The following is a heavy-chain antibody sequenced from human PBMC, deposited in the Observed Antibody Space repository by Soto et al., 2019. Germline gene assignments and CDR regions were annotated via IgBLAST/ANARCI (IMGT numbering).Heavy chain of an antibody. D-gene: IGHD4-17*01. CDR1: RYTFTSYY. V-gene: IGHV1-46*01. Sequence: ASVKVSCKASRYTFTSYYMHWVRQAPGQGLEWMGIINPSGGSTSYAQKFQGRVTMTRDTSTSTVYMELSSLRSEDTALFYCAGMDYGGNPDAFDIRGQGTMGTVSS. CDR3: AGMDYGGNPDAFDI. J-gene: IGHJ3*02. CDR2: INPSGGST.